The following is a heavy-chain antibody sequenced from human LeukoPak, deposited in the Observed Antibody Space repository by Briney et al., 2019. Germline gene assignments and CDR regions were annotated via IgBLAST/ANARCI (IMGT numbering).Heavy chain of an antibody. D-gene: IGHD3-3*01. CDR1: GGSISSSSYY. CDR2: IYYSGST. CDR3: ARDSPHYDFWSGHGDMDV. J-gene: IGHJ6*03. V-gene: IGHV4-61*01. Sequence: SETLSLTCTVSGGSISSSSYYWSWIRQPPGKGLEWIGYIYYSGSTNYNPSLKSRVTISVDTSKNQFSLKLSSVTAADTAVYYCARDSPHYDFWSGHGDMDVWGKGTTVTVSS.